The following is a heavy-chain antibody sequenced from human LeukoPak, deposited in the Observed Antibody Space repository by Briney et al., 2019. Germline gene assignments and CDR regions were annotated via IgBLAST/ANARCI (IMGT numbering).Heavy chain of an antibody. J-gene: IGHJ4*02. CDR2: IYHSGST. CDR1: GGSFSGYY. D-gene: IGHD3-10*01. Sequence: SETLSLTCAVYGGSFSGYYWSWIRQPPGKGLEWIGSIYHSGSTYYNPSLKSRVTISVDTSKNQFSLKLSSVTAADTAVYYCARHGTMVRGVIIAWGQGTLVTVSS. V-gene: IGHV4-34*01. CDR3: ARHGTMVRGVIIA.